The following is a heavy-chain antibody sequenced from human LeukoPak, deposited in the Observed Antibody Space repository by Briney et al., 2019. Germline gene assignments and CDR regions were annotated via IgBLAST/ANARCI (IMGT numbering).Heavy chain of an antibody. CDR1: GYTFTSYD. CDR3: ARDIAAAGYNWFDP. Sequence: ASVKVSCKASGYTFTSYDINWVRQATGQGLEWMGWMNPNSGNTGYAQKFQGRVTMTRNTSISTAYMELSSLRSEGTAVYYCARDIAAAGYNWFDPWGQGTLVTVSS. J-gene: IGHJ5*02. V-gene: IGHV1-8*01. D-gene: IGHD6-13*01. CDR2: MNPNSGNT.